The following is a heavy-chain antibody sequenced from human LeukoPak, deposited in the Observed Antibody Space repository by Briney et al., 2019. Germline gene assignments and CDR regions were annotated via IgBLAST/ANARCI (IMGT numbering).Heavy chain of an antibody. Sequence: PGGSLRLSCAASGFTFSSYGMHWVRQAPGKGLEWVANIKQDGSAKYYVDSVKGRFTISRDNAKNSLYLQMDSLRVEDTATYYCARWRGSTSERSDYWGQGTLVTVSS. CDR3: ARWRGSTSERSDY. D-gene: IGHD2-2*01. CDR1: GFTFSSYG. CDR2: IKQDGSAK. J-gene: IGHJ4*02. V-gene: IGHV3-7*01.